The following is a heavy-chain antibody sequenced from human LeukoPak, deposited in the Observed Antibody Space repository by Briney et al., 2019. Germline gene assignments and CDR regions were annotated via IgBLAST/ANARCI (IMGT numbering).Heavy chain of an antibody. CDR2: IYYSGTI. Sequence: SQTLSLTCTVSGGSIGSGDYHWSWVRQSPGKGLEWIGYIYYSGTIYYNPSLKSRVTISVDTTKNQFSLKVTSMTAADTAVYSCARARAWGSPLEYWGQGNLVTVSS. V-gene: IGHV4-30-4*01. D-gene: IGHD7-27*01. CDR3: ARARAWGSPLEY. CDR1: GGSIGSGDYH. J-gene: IGHJ4*02.